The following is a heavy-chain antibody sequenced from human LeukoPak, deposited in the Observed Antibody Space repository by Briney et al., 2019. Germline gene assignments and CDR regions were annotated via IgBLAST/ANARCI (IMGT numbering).Heavy chain of an antibody. CDR3: ARQVVPAAMSWFDP. CDR2: IIPIFGTA. V-gene: IGHV1-69*13. Sequence: SVKVSCKASGGTFSSYAISWVRQAPGQGLEWMGGIIPIFGTANYAQKFQGRVTITADESTCTAYMELSSLRSEDTAVYYCARQVVPAAMSWFDPWGQGTLVTVSS. CDR1: GGTFSSYA. J-gene: IGHJ5*02. D-gene: IGHD2-2*01.